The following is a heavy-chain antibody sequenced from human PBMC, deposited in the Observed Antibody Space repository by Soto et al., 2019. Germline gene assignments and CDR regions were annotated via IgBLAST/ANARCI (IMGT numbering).Heavy chain of an antibody. Sequence: EVQLLESGGGLVQPGGSLRLSCAASGFTFSSYAMSWVRQAPGKGLEWVSAISGSGGSTYYADSVKGRFTISRDNSKNTLYLHMNSLRAEDTAVYYCAKDLARLGELSLPSPFDYWGQGTLVTVSS. V-gene: IGHV3-23*01. CDR1: GFTFSSYA. J-gene: IGHJ4*02. CDR3: AKDLARLGELSLPSPFDY. D-gene: IGHD3-16*02. CDR2: ISGSGGST.